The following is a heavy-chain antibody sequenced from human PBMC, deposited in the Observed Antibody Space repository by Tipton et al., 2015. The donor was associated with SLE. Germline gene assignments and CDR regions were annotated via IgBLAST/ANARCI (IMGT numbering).Heavy chain of an antibody. CDR1: GGSISSGDYY. D-gene: IGHD2/OR15-2a*01. J-gene: IGHJ3*02. Sequence: TLSLTCTVSGGSISSGDYYWSWIRQPPGKGLEWIGYIYTSGSTNYNPSLKSRVTISVDTSKNQFSLMLTSVTAADTAVYYCANAGYFGPFDIWGQGTMVTVSS. V-gene: IGHV4-61*09. CDR3: ANAGYFGPFDI. CDR2: IYTSGST.